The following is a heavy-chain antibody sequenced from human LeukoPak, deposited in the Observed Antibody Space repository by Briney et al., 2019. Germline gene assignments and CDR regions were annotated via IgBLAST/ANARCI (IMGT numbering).Heavy chain of an antibody. J-gene: IGHJ6*02. D-gene: IGHD3-22*01. V-gene: IGHV1-69*13. CDR1: GGTFSSYA. CDR3: ARGGHPRPDYYDSSGYSHYYYYGMDV. Sequence: ASVKVSCKASGGTFSSYAISWVRQAPGQGLEWMGGIIPIFGTANYAQKFQGRVTITADESTSTAYMELSSLRSEDTAVYYCARGGHPRPDYYDSSGYSHYYYYGMDVWGQGTTVTVSS. CDR2: IIPIFGTA.